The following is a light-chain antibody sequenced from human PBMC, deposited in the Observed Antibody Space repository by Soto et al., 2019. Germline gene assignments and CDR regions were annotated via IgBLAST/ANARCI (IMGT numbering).Light chain of an antibody. J-gene: IGKJ3*01. V-gene: IGKV3-20*01. CDR2: GAS. CDR1: QSVSSNY. CDR3: QQYGNSLFT. Sequence: EIVLTQSPGTLSLSPGERATXSXRASQSVSSNYLAWYQQKPGQAPRLLVYGASSRATGVPDRFSGSGSGTDFTLSISRLEPEXXAVXXXQQYGNSLFTFGPGTKVDFK.